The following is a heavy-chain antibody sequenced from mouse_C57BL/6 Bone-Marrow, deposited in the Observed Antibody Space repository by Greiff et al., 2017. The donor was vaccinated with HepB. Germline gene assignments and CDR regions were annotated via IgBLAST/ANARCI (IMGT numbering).Heavy chain of an antibody. D-gene: IGHD1-1*01. J-gene: IGHJ3*01. CDR2: INPNNGGT. CDR3: ARGATVAPRFAY. V-gene: IGHV1-18*01. Sequence: EVQLQQSGPELVKPGASVKIPCKASGYTFTDYNMDWVKQSHGKSLEWIGDINPNNGGTIYNQKFKGKATLTVDKSSSTAYMELRSLTSEDTAVYYCARGATVAPRFAYWGQGTLVTVSA. CDR1: GYTFTDYN.